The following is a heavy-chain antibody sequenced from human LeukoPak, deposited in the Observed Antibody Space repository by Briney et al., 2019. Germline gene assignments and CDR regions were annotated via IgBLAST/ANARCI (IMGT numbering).Heavy chain of an antibody. V-gene: IGHV3-74*01. D-gene: IGHD2-15*01. Sequence: GGSLRLSCAASGFTFSGYWMHWVRQAPGKGLVWVSRINTDGSSTSYADSVKGRFTISRDNAKNTLYLQMSSLRAEDTAVYYCARVLSGHCTGGTCYSFDYWGRGILVTVSS. J-gene: IGHJ4*02. CDR3: ARVLSGHCTGGTCYSFDY. CDR1: GFTFSGYW. CDR2: INTDGSST.